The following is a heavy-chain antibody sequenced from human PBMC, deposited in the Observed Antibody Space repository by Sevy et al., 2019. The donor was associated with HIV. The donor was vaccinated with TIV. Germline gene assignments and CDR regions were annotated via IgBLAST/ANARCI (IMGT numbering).Heavy chain of an antibody. Sequence: GGSLRLSCAASGFTFSSYAMSWVRQAPGKGLEWVSAISGSGGSTYYADSVKGRFTISRDNSKNTLYLQMNGLRAEDTAVYYCARSRYDYVWGSYPSGYWGQGTLVTVSS. CDR3: ARSRYDYVWGSYPSGY. J-gene: IGHJ4*02. V-gene: IGHV3-23*01. CDR2: ISGSGGST. CDR1: GFTFSSYA. D-gene: IGHD3-16*02.